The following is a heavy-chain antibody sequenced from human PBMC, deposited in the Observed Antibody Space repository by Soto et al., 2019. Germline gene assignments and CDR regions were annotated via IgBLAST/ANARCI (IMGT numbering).Heavy chain of an antibody. Sequence: QVQLQESGPGLVKPSETLSLTCTVSGGSVSSGSYYWSWIRQPPGKGLEWIGYIYYSGSTNYNPSLKCRVTISVDTSKNQFSLKLSSVTAADTAVYYCARDTAYYYDSSGYYYRLDYWGQGTLVTVSS. CDR1: GGSVSSGSYY. D-gene: IGHD3-22*01. CDR2: IYYSGST. V-gene: IGHV4-61*01. J-gene: IGHJ4*02. CDR3: ARDTAYYYDSSGYYYRLDY.